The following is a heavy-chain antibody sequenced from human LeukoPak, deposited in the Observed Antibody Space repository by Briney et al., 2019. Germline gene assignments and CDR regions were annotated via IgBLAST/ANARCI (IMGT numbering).Heavy chain of an antibody. CDR3: ARDQRQQRRVYGMDV. Sequence: GGSLRLSCAASGFTFSSYAMHWVRQAPGKGLEWVAVISYDGSNKYYADSVKGRFTISRDNSKNTLYLQMNSLRAEDTAVYYCARDQRQQRRVYGMDVWGQGTTVTVSS. CDR2: ISYDGSNK. CDR1: GFTFSSYA. V-gene: IGHV3-30*04. J-gene: IGHJ6*02. D-gene: IGHD6-13*01.